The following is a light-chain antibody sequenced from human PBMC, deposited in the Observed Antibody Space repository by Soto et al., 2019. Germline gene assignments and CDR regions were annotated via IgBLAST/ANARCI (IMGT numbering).Light chain of an antibody. Sequence: EVVLTQSPGTLSLSPGERATLSCRASQSVSSSYLAWYQQKAGQAPRLLIYGASNRATAIPDRFSGSGSGTDFTLTISRLEPEDFAVYYCQQSDDSPGTFGQGTKVAIK. J-gene: IGKJ1*01. CDR2: GAS. CDR1: QSVSSSY. CDR3: QQSDDSPGT. V-gene: IGKV3-20*01.